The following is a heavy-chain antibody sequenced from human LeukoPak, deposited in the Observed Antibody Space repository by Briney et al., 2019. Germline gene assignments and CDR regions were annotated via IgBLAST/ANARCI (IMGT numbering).Heavy chain of an antibody. D-gene: IGHD3-22*01. Sequence: ASVNVSCAASGYTFTVYYMHWVPQTPGQGLEWMGWINPNSGGTNYAQKFQGRVTMTRDTSISTAYMELSRLRSDDTAVYYCARNYYDSSGYYQNWFDPWGQGTLVTVSS. CDR3: ARNYYDSSGYYQNWFDP. J-gene: IGHJ5*02. V-gene: IGHV1-2*02. CDR2: INPNSGGT. CDR1: GYTFTVYY.